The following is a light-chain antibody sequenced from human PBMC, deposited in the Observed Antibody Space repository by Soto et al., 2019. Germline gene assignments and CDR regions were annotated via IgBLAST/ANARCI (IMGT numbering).Light chain of an antibody. J-gene: IGKJ1*01. CDR2: DAS. CDR1: QDIYSW. V-gene: IGKV1-5*01. Sequence: DIQLTQSPSTLSASVGDRVTITCRASQDIYSWVAWYQQKPGKAPKFLIYDASILQSGVPSRFSGSGSGTEFTLTISTLQPADFATYYCHRYNSNSRTFGQGTTVDFK. CDR3: HRYNSNSRT.